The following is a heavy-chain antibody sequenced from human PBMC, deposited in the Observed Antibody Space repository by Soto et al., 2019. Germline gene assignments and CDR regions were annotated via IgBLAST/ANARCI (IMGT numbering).Heavy chain of an antibody. CDR1: GTTFNTFA. CDR3: ARAAKRYFDK. V-gene: IGHV1-69*06. Sequence: QVQLVQSGAEVKKPGSSVKVSCTASGTTFNTFAISWVRQAPGQGLEWMGGIIPVLGPAFYSQKFQGRVTITADKSTTTAYLELSSLRSEDTAVSYCARAAKRYFDKWGQGTLVTVSS. J-gene: IGHJ4*02. CDR2: IIPVLGPA.